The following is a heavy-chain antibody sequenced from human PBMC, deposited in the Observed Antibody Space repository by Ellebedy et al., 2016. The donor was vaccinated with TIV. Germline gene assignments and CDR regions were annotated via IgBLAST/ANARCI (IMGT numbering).Heavy chain of an antibody. CDR3: AGPAAVGTKAFDY. V-gene: IGHV3-21*06. D-gene: IGHD6-13*01. CDR2: TTSSSSYI. CDR1: GFSFSSYA. J-gene: IGHJ4*02. Sequence: GGSLRLSCVASGFSFSSYAMNWVRQAPGKGLEWVSSTTSSSSYIYYADSVKGRFTISRDNAKNSLYLQMKSLRAEDTAVYYCAGPAAVGTKAFDYWGQGTLVTVSS.